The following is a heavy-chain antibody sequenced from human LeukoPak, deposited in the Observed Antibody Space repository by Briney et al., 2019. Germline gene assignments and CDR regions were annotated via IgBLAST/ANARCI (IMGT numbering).Heavy chain of an antibody. Sequence: ASVKVSCKASGYTFSGYYMHWVRQAPGQGLEWMGRINPNSGGTNYAQKFQSRVTMTRDTSISTAYMELSRLRSDDTAVYYCARPHSYGRLDYWGQGTLVTVSS. D-gene: IGHD4-17*01. CDR2: INPNSGGT. V-gene: IGHV1-2*06. CDR3: ARPHSYGRLDY. J-gene: IGHJ4*02. CDR1: GYTFSGYY.